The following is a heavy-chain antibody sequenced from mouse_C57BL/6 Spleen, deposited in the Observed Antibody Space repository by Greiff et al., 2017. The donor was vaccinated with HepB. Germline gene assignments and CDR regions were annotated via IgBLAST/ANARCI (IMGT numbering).Heavy chain of an antibody. CDR2: IYPGSGST. CDR1: GYTFTSYW. CDR3: ARWGPYGSSWYFDV. J-gene: IGHJ1*03. V-gene: IGHV1-55*01. Sequence: QVQLQQPGAELVKPGASVKMSCKASGYTFTSYWITWVKQRPGQGLEWIGDIYPGSGSTNYNEKFKSKATLTVDTSSSTAYMQLSSRTSEDSAVYYCARWGPYGSSWYFDVWGTGTTVTVSS. D-gene: IGHD1-1*01.